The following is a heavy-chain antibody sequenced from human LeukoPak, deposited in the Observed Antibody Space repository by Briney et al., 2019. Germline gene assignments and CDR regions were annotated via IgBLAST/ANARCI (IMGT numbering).Heavy chain of an antibody. J-gene: IGHJ4*02. CDR3: ATTEGRRLRLGELLLPNY. V-gene: IGHV3-33*08. D-gene: IGHD3-16*01. CDR2: IWYDGRNE. Sequence: GGSLRLSCAASGFTFSSYGMHWVRQAPGKGLEWVAVIWYDGRNEYYTDSVKGRFTISRDNSKNTLYLQMNSLRAEDTAVYYCATTEGRRLRLGELLLPNYWGQGTLVTVSS. CDR1: GFTFSSYG.